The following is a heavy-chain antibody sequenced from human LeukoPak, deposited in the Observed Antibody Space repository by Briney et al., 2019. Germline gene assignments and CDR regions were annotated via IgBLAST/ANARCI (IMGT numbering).Heavy chain of an antibody. Sequence: PGGSLRLSCAASGFTFSNCGMHWVRQAPGKGLGWVAHIWYDGSNKYYADSVRGRFTISRDNSKNTLYLQMNSLRAEDTAVYYCARDRDYDFFDYWGQGTLVTVSS. CDR3: ARDRDYDFFDY. CDR1: GFTFSNCG. CDR2: IWYDGSNK. J-gene: IGHJ4*02. V-gene: IGHV3-33*01. D-gene: IGHD3-3*01.